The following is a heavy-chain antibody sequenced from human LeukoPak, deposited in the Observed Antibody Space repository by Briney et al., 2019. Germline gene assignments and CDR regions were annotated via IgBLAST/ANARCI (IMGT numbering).Heavy chain of an antibody. Sequence: PGGSLRLSCAASGFTFSSYSMNWVRQAPGKGLEWVSSISSSSSYIYYADSVKGRFTISRDNAKNSLYLQMNSLRAEDPAVYYCARVRPSTVTSGAFDYWGQGTLVTVSS. CDR2: ISSSSSYI. CDR1: GFTFSSYS. CDR3: ARVRPSTVTSGAFDY. V-gene: IGHV3-21*01. J-gene: IGHJ4*02. D-gene: IGHD4-17*01.